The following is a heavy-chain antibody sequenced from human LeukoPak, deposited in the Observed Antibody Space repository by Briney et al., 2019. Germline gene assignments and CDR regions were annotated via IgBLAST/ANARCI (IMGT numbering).Heavy chain of an antibody. D-gene: IGHD6-13*01. J-gene: IGHJ4*02. CDR2: YYSGST. CDR3: ARQTYSSSWSAYFDY. Sequence: YYSGSTNYNPSLKSRVTISVDTSKNQFSLKLSSVTAADTAVYYCARQTYSSSWSAYFDYWGQGTLVTVSS. V-gene: IGHV4-59*08.